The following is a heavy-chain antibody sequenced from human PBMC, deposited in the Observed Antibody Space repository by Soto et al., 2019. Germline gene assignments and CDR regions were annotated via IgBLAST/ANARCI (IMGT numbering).Heavy chain of an antibody. CDR2: INAGNGNT. J-gene: IGHJ4*02. Sequence: ASVKVSCKASGYTFTTYAMHWVRQAPGQRLEWMGWINAGNGNTKYSQKFQGRVTIARDTSASTAYMELSSLRAEDTAVYYCARGLYYYDSSGYYGNWGQGTLVTVSS. D-gene: IGHD3-22*01. CDR1: GYTFTTYA. V-gene: IGHV1-3*01. CDR3: ARGLYYYDSSGYYGN.